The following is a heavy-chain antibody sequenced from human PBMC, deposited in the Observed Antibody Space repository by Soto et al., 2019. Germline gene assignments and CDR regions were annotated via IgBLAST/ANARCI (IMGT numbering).Heavy chain of an antibody. CDR1: GFTFSSYS. J-gene: IGHJ6*02. V-gene: IGHV3-21*01. CDR3: ARDLRSYYYGMDV. D-gene: IGHD4-17*01. Sequence: EVQLVESGGGLVKPGGSLSLSYAASGFTFSSYSMNWVRQAPGKGLEWVSSISSSSSYIYYADSVKGRFTISRDNAKNSLYLQMNSLRAEDTAVYYCARDLRSYYYGMDVWGQGTTVTVSS. CDR2: ISSSSSYI.